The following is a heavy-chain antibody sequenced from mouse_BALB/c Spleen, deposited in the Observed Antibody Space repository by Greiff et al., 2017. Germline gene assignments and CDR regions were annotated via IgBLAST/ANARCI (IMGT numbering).Heavy chain of an antibody. Sequence: VQLQQSGAELVKPGASVKLSCTASGFNIKDTYMHWVKQRPEQGLGWIGRIDPANGNTKYDPKFQGKATITADTSSNTAYLQLSSLTSEDTAVYYCAPITTATSFAYWGQGTLVTVSA. CDR2: IDPANGNT. CDR3: APITTATSFAY. J-gene: IGHJ3*01. D-gene: IGHD1-2*01. CDR1: GFNIKDTY. V-gene: IGHV14-3*02.